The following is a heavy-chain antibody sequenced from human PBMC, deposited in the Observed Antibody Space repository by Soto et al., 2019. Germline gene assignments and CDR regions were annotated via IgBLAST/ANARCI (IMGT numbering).Heavy chain of an antibody. V-gene: IGHV4-34*01. CDR3: ARSPVNKNDYGGNYFDY. D-gene: IGHD4-17*01. CDR1: GGSFSGYY. CDR2: INHSGST. J-gene: IGHJ4*02. Sequence: PSETLSLTCAVYGGSFSGYYWSWIRQPPGKGLEWIGEINHSGSTNYNPSLKSRVTISVDTSKNQFSLKLSSVTAADTAVYYCARSPVNKNDYGGNYFDYWGQGTLVTVSS.